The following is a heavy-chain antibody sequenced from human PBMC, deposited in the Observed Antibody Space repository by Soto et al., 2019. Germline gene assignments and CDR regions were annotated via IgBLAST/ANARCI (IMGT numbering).Heavy chain of an antibody. V-gene: IGHV3-23*01. CDR2: ISVSGGST. Sequence: GGSLRLSCAASGFTFSSYAMSWVRQAPGKGLEWVSAISVSGGSTYYADSVKGRFTISRDNPKNTLYLQMNSLRAEDTAVYYCAKGRVGSRGWFDPWGQGTLVTVSS. CDR3: AKGRVGSRGWFDP. CDR1: GFTFSSYA. J-gene: IGHJ5*02. D-gene: IGHD1-26*01.